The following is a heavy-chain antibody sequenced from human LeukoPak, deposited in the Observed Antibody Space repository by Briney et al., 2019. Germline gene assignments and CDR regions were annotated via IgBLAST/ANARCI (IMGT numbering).Heavy chain of an antibody. V-gene: IGHV1-2*02. D-gene: IGHD4-11*01. CDR3: ARRRVTYYYYMDV. J-gene: IGHJ6*03. Sequence: ASVKVSCKASGYTFTGYYMHWVRQAPGQGLEWMGWINPNSGGTNYAQKFQGRVTLTRDTSLSTAYMELSRLRSDDTAVYYCARRRVTYYYYMDVWGKGTTVTISS. CDR2: INPNSGGT. CDR1: GYTFTGYY.